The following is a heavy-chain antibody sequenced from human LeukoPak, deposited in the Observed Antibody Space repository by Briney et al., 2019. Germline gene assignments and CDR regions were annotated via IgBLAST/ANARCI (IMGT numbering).Heavy chain of an antibody. CDR1: GGSISSGSYY. J-gene: IGHJ3*02. V-gene: IGHV4-61*02. CDR2: IYTSGIT. D-gene: IGHD3-10*01. CDR3: AKERSSWAFDI. Sequence: SETLSLTCTVSGGSISSGSYYWSWIRQPAGKGLEWIGRIYTSGITNYNPSLKSRVTISVDTSKNQFSLKLSSVTAADTAVYYCAKERSSWAFDIWGQGTMVTVSS.